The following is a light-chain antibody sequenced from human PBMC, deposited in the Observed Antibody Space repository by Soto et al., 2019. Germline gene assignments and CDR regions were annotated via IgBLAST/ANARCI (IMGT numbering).Light chain of an antibody. CDR3: QQRNSYPIT. CDR2: TAS. Sequence: DIQLTQSPSFLSASVGDRVSITCGASQGISSYLAWYQQKPGKAPNILIHTASTLQSGVPSRFSGSGSGTEFTLTISSLKNEDFATYYCQQRNSYPITFGQGTRLEIK. V-gene: IGKV1-9*01. CDR1: QGISSY. J-gene: IGKJ5*01.